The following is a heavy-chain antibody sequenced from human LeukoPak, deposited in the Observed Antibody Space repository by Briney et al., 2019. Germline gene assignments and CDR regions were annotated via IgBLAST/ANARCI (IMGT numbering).Heavy chain of an antibody. J-gene: IGHJ4*02. CDR2: IAYDGSRA. V-gene: IGHV3-33*01. CDR3: TRYDNDHFDY. D-gene: IGHD3-16*01. CDR1: AFTFGGYG. Sequence: PGRSLRLSCAGSAFTFGGYGMHWFRQTPGKGLEWVAVIAYDGSRAFYADSVKGRFTISRDNSKNTMSVQMDDLRAEDTAVYYCTRYDNDHFDYWGQGTLVTVSS.